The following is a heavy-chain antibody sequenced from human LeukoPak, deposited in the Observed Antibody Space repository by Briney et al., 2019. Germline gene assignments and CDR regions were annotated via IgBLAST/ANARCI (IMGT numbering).Heavy chain of an antibody. J-gene: IGHJ5*02. CDR3: AREGPGYCSSTSCLNWFDP. D-gene: IGHD2-2*01. V-gene: IGHV3-7*01. Sequence: GGSLRLSCAASGFTFSSYWMSWVRQAPGKGLEWVANIKQDGSEKYYVDSVKGRFTISRDNAKNSLYLQMNSLRAEDTAVYYCAREGPGYCSSTSCLNWFDPWGQGTLVTVSS. CDR1: GFTFSSYW. CDR2: IKQDGSEK.